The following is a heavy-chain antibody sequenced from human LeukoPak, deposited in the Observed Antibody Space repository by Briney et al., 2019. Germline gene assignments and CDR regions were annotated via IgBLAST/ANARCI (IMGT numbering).Heavy chain of an antibody. J-gene: IGHJ6*03. CDR1: GFTFSSYW. Sequence: PGGSLRLSCAASGFTFSSYWMSWVRQAPGKGLGWVANIKQDGSEKYYVDSVKGRFTISRDNAKNSLYLQMNSLRAEDTAVYYCARHPAMEWYYYYYMDVWGKGTTVTVSS. D-gene: IGHD5-18*01. CDR3: ARHPAMEWYYYYYMDV. CDR2: IKQDGSEK. V-gene: IGHV3-7*01.